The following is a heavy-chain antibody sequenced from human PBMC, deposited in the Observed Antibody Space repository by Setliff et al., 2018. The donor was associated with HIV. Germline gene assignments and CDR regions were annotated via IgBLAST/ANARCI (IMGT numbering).Heavy chain of an antibody. J-gene: IGHJ3*02. CDR1: GGSFSGYY. V-gene: IGHV4-34*01. D-gene: IGHD3-22*01. CDR2: INHSGNT. Sequence: SETLSLTCAVYGGSFSGYYWSWIRQTPGKGLEWIGEINHSGNTNYNPSLKSRVTISGDASKNQFSLKLTSATAADTAVYFCARGHFSDSAGYYLRAFGIWGQGTMVTVSS. CDR3: ARGHFSDSAGYYLRAFGI.